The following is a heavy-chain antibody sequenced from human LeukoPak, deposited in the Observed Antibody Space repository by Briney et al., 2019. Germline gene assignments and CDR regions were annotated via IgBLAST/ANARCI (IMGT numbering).Heavy chain of an antibody. J-gene: IGHJ2*01. CDR2: ISAYNGNT. V-gene: IGHV1-18*01. CDR3: ARRHCGGDCYSSFWYFDL. CDR1: GYSFTSYG. D-gene: IGHD2-21*02. Sequence: GASVKVSCKASGYSFTSYGISWVRQAPGQGLEWMGWISAYNGNTNYAQKLQGRVTMTTDTSTSTAYMELRSLRSDDTAVYYCARRHCGGDCYSSFWYFDLWGRGTLVTVSS.